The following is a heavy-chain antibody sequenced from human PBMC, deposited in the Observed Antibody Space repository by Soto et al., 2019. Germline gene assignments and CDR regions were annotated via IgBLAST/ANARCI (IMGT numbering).Heavy chain of an antibody. V-gene: IGHV4-39*01. J-gene: IGHJ6*02. CDR2: IFYSGST. CDR1: GGSISSSRSY. D-gene: IGHD1-1*01. CDR3: GTKPTTTNIDLGMDL. Sequence: SQTLCLTCSVAGGSISSSRSYCALIRQPPGRGLEWIANIFYSGSTYYNPSLASRVTVSVDTSKNQFSLKLSTVAAAEKAVYYCGTKPTTTNIDLGMDLWGQGTPVTVSS.